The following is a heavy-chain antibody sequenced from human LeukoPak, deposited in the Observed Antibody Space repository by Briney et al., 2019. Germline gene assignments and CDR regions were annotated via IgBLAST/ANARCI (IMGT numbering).Heavy chain of an antibody. CDR3: ATDYGDYEPIDY. CDR2: ISFDGTNK. V-gene: IGHV3-30*04. CDR1: GVTLSNYA. J-gene: IGHJ4*02. Sequence: GGSLRLSCTASGVTLSNYAMHWVRRPPGRGLEWVAVISFDGTNKYYGDSVEGRFSVSRDNSKNTLYLQMDSLRPDDTAIYYCATDYGDYEPIDYSGQGTLVTVSS. D-gene: IGHD4-17*01.